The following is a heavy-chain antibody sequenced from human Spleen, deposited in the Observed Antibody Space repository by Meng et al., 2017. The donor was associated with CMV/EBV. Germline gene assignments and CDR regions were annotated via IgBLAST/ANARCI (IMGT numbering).Heavy chain of an antibody. V-gene: IGHV1-69*05. D-gene: IGHD6-19*01. CDR3: ARDRAYSSGWYYFDY. J-gene: IGHJ4*02. CDR2: IIPIFGTA. Sequence: SGGTFSSYDIRWVRQAPGQGLEWMGGIIPIFGTANYAQKFQGRVTITTDESTSTAYMELSSLRSEDTAVYYCARDRAYSSGWYYFDYWGQGTLVTVSS. CDR1: GGTFSSYD.